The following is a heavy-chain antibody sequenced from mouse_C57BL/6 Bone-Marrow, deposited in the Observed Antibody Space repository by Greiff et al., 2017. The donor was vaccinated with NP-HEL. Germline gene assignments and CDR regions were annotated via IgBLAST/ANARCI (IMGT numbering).Heavy chain of an antibody. CDR1: GYTFTSYW. CDR2: IYPSASET. Sequence: VQLQQPGAELVWPGSSVKLSCKASGYTFTSYWMDWVKQRPGQGLEWIGNIYPSASETHYNQKFKDKATLTVDKSSSTAYMQLSSVTSEDSAVYYCARDDYGSSYRYFDVWGTGTTVTVSS. D-gene: IGHD1-1*01. V-gene: IGHV1-61*01. J-gene: IGHJ1*03. CDR3: ARDDYGSSYRYFDV.